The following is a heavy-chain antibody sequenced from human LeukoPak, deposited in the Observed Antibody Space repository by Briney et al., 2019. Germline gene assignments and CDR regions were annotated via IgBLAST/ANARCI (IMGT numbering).Heavy chain of an antibody. CDR1: GFILSSYV. CDR3: AKSPFGELLTPSFDY. Sequence: PGGSLRLSCAASGFILSSYVMSWVRQAPGKGLEWVSAISGSGGSTYYADSVKGRFTISRDNSKNTLYLQMNSLRAEDTAVYYCAKSPFGELLTPSFDYWGQGTLVTVSS. V-gene: IGHV3-23*01. J-gene: IGHJ4*02. D-gene: IGHD3-10*01. CDR2: ISGSGGST.